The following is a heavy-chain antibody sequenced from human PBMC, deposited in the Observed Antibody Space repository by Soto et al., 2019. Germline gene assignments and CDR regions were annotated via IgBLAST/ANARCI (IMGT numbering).Heavy chain of an antibody. J-gene: IGHJ2*01. CDR1: GFSFDDYG. Sequence: EVQLVESWGGVVRPGGSLRLSCAASGFSFDDYGMSWVRQASGKGLEWVSGINWHGGSTGYADSVKGRFTISRDNANNSLYLQMNSLSAEDTALYYCASRNRSGWYNWYFDLWGSGTLFTVCS. CDR2: INWHGGST. D-gene: IGHD6-19*01. CDR3: ASRNRSGWYNWYFDL. V-gene: IGHV3-20*04.